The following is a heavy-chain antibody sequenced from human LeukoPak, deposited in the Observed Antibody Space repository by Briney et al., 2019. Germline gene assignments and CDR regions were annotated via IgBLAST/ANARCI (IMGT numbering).Heavy chain of an antibody. CDR3: ASTRGWGYSSGWYVY. CDR2: ISFDGKNK. Sequence: PGGSLRLSCAASGFTFSSYGMHWVRQAPGQGLEWVAAISFDGKNKYFADSVRGRFIISRDNSKNTLYLQMNSLRVEDTAVYYCASTRGWGYSSGWYVYWGQGTLVTVSS. V-gene: IGHV3-30*03. D-gene: IGHD6-19*01. J-gene: IGHJ4*02. CDR1: GFTFSSYG.